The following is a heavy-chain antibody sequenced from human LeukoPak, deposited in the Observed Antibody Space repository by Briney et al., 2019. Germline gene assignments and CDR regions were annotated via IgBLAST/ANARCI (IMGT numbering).Heavy chain of an antibody. J-gene: IGHJ4*02. CDR3: ARDGLSLLVL. D-gene: IGHD6-13*01. V-gene: IGHV3-9*01. Sequence: GGSLRLSCAASGFTFDDYAMHWVRAAPGKGLEWVSGISWNIGSIGYAESVKGRFTISRDNAKNSLYLQMNSLRAEDTAVYYCARDGLSLLVLWGQGTLVTVSS. CDR2: ISWNIGSI. CDR1: GFTFDDYA.